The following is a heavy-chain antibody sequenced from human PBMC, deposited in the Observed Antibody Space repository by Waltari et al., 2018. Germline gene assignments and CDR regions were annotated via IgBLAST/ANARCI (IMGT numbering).Heavy chain of an antibody. CDR2: IKQDGSEK. J-gene: IGHJ4*02. CDR1: GFTFTAYW. V-gene: IGHV3-7*01. Sequence: EVQLVESGGGLVQPGGSLRLSCAASGFTFTAYWMSWVRQAPGKGLEWVANIKQDGSEKYYVDSVKGRFTISRDNSKNSLYLQMNSLRAEDTAVYYCARAVDYGDYWGQGTLVTVSS. CDR3: ARAVDYGDY.